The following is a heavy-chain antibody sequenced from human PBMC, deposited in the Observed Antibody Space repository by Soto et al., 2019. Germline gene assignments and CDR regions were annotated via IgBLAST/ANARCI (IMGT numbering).Heavy chain of an antibody. CDR1: GGTFSSYT. D-gene: IGHD6-19*01. V-gene: IGHV1-69*02. CDR3: ARVAVSRGWDDEDAFDI. CDR2: IIPILGIA. J-gene: IGHJ3*02. Sequence: QVQLVQSGAEVKKPGSSVKVSCKASGGTFSSYTISWVRQAPGQGLEWMGRIIPILGIANYAQKFQGRVTITADKSTRTAYMELSSLRSEDTAVYYCARVAVSRGWDDEDAFDIWGQGTMVTVSS.